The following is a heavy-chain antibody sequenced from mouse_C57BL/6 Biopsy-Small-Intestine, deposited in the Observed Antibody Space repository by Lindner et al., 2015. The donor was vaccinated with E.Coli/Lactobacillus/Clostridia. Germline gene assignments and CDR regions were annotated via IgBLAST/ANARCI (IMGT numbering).Heavy chain of an antibody. Sequence: SVKVSCKASGYTFTTYGISWVRRAPGQGLEWMGWISPYNGNTNYAQKLRGRVTMTTDTSTSTAYMELRSLRSDDTAVYYCAREAITIFGVALNWFDPWGQGTLVTVSS. D-gene: IGHD2-4*01. CDR1: GYTFTTYG. CDR2: ISPYNGNT. CDR3: AREAITIFGVALNWFDP. V-gene: IGHV1-4*01. J-gene: IGHJ4*01.